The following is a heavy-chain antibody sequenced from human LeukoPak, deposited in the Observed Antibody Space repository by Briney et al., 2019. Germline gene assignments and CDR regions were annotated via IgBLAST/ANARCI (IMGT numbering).Heavy chain of an antibody. CDR2: IYPGDSDT. V-gene: IGHV5-51*01. CDR3: ARHYPPGNWLDP. Sequence: GESLQISCQGSGYSFTSYWIGWVRQMPGKGLEWMGIIYPGDSDTRYSPSFQGQVTISADKSISTAFLEWSSLRASDTAIYYCARHYPPGNWLDPWGQGTLVTVSS. J-gene: IGHJ5*02. D-gene: IGHD3-16*02. CDR1: GYSFTSYW.